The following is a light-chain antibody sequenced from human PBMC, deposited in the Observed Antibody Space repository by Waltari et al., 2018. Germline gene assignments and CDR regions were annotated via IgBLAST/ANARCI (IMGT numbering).Light chain of an antibody. CDR2: GAY. J-gene: IGKJ2*01. Sequence: EIVLTQSPGTLSLSPGERATLSCRTSQRVSTPFLSWYQQKPGQAPRLLIYGAYNRATGIPDRFSGSGSGTDFTLTISRLEPEDFAVFYCQQYDASPPMYTFGQGTKLEIK. CDR1: QRVSTPF. V-gene: IGKV3-20*01. CDR3: QQYDASPPMYT.